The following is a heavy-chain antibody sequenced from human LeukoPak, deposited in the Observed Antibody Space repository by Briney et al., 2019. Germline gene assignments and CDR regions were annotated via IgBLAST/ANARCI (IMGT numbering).Heavy chain of an antibody. D-gene: IGHD3-10*01. J-gene: IGHJ4*02. CDR3: AKPTDYGSGTPPDQ. CDR1: GFTFSSYE. Sequence: GGSLRLSCAASGFTFSSYEMNWVRQAPGKGLEWVAVISYDGGNKYYADSVKGRFTISRDNSKHTLYLQMNSLRAEDTAVYYCAKPTDYGSGTPPDQWGQGTLVTVSS. CDR2: ISYDGGNK. V-gene: IGHV3-30*18.